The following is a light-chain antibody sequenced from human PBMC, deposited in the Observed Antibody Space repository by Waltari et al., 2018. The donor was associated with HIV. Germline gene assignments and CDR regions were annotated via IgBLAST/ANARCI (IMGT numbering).Light chain of an antibody. J-gene: IGLJ1*01. V-gene: IGLV3-25*03. Sequence: SFELTQPPSVSVSPGQPARIPCSGDALPRQYTYWYQQKPGQAPVVVIYKDTERPSGIPERFSGSSSGTTVTLTISGVQAEDEADYYCQSADTSGTRVFASGTKVTVL. CDR2: KDT. CDR1: ALPRQY. CDR3: QSADTSGTRV.